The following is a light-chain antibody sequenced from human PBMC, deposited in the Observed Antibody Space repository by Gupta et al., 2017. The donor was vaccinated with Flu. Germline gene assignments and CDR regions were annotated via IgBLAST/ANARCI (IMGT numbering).Light chain of an antibody. Sequence: DIVMTQSPYSLAVSLGERATINCKSSQSVLYSSNNKNSLAWYQQKPGQPPKLLISWASTRESGVPDRFSGSGSGTDFALAISSRQAEDVAVYYCQQYDGTPKTFGQGTKVEIK. CDR3: QQYDGTPKT. CDR2: WAS. J-gene: IGKJ1*01. CDR1: QSVLYSSNNKNS. V-gene: IGKV4-1*01.